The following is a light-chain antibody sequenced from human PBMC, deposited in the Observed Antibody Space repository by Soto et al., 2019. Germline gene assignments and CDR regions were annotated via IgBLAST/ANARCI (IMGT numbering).Light chain of an antibody. Sequence: DIQMTQSPSTLSACVGDRVTITCRASQSISSWLAWYQQKAGKAPKLLIYDASSLESGVPSRFSGSGSGTEFTLTISSLQPDDFATYYCQQYNSYWTFGQGTKVDIK. J-gene: IGKJ1*01. CDR3: QQYNSYWT. V-gene: IGKV1-5*01. CDR1: QSISSW. CDR2: DAS.